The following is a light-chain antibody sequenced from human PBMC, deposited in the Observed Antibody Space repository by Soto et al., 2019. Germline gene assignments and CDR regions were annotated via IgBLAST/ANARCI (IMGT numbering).Light chain of an antibody. J-gene: IGKJ5*01. V-gene: IGKV3-11*01. CDR1: HSVTTH. Sequence: EIVFTQSPDTLSLSPGERATLSCWASHSVTTHLAWFRQRPGQTPRLLIYDASTRAPGIPARFSGRGSGADFTLTISSLEPEDSAVDYCQQRSDSITFGQGTRLEIK. CDR2: DAS. CDR3: QQRSDSIT.